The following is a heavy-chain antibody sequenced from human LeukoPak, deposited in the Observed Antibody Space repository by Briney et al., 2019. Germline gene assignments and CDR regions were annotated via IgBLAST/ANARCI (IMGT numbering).Heavy chain of an antibody. V-gene: IGHV1-58*02. Sequence: SVKISCKASGFTFSSSAMQWVRQARGQRLEWIGWIVVGNGKTNYAQKFQERVTITRDMSTSTAYMELSSLRSEDTAVYYCAADSVYTFGGDYWGQGTLVTVSS. D-gene: IGHD5-18*01. CDR2: IVVGNGKT. CDR1: GFTFSSSA. J-gene: IGHJ4*02. CDR3: AADSVYTFGGDY.